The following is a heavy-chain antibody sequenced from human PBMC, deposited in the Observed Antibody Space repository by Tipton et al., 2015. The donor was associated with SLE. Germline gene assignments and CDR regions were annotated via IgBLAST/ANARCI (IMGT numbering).Heavy chain of an antibody. Sequence: TLSLTCSVSGYSISSGYYWGWIRQPPGKGLEWIGSIDHSGSTYYTPSLRSRVTMSVETSKNHFSLKLSSVTAADTAVYYCVRLRSKVLIDYWGQGTLVIVSS. CDR3: VRLRSKVLIDY. D-gene: IGHD2-8*01. V-gene: IGHV4-38-2*02. CDR2: IDHSGST. CDR1: GYSISSGYY. J-gene: IGHJ4*02.